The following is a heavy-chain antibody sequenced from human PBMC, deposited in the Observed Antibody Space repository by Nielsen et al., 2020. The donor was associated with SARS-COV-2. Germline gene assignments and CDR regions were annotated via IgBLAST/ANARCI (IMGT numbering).Heavy chain of an antibody. CDR2: IYHSGST. V-gene: IGHV4-38-2*02. CDR3: ARVSLWFGDLSGWFDT. D-gene: IGHD3-10*01. CDR1: GYSISSGYY. Sequence: SETLSLTCTVSGYSISSGYYWGWIRQPPGKGLEWIGSIYHSGSTYDNPSLKSRVTISVDTSKNQFSLKLTFVTAADTALYYCARVSLWFGDLSGWFDTWGQGTLVTVTS. J-gene: IGHJ5*02.